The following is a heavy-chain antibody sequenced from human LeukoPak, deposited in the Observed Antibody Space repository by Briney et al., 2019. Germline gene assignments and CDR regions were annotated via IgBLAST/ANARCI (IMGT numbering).Heavy chain of an antibody. V-gene: IGHV3-7*01. CDR2: KKQDGSEK. CDR3: ARDRHYTTSGVTYYYYYMDV. CDR1: GFIFSSYW. J-gene: IGHJ6*03. Sequence: GGPLRLFCAASGFIFSSYWMSWVRQAPGKGLEWVANKKQDGSEKYYVDSVKGRFTISRETANTSLYLQMNTVSADATAVDYFARDRHYTTSGVTYYYYYMDVWGNGTTVSVSS. D-gene: IGHD3-3*01.